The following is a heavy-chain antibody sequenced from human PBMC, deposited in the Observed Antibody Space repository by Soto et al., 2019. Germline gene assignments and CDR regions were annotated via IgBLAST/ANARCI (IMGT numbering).Heavy chain of an antibody. D-gene: IGHD3-9*01. J-gene: IGHJ4*02. Sequence: ASVKVSCKASGYTFTDYYMHWVRQAPGQGLEWMGWINPNSGGTNYAQKFQGRVTMTRDTSISTAYMELRRLRSDDTAVYYCARSAPFDIYAITPVEFWGQGSLVTVSS. CDR1: GYTFTDYY. V-gene: IGHV1-2*02. CDR3: ARSAPFDIYAITPVEF. CDR2: INPNSGGT.